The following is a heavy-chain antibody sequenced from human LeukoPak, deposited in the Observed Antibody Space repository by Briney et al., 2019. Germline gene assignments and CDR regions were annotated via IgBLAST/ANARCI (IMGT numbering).Heavy chain of an antibody. CDR3: ARQLLHTAMDY. D-gene: IGHD5-18*01. CDR1: DVSISSSSYH. CDR2: IYDNRST. Sequence: SETLSLTCTVSDVSISSSSYHWDWIRQPPGKGLEWIGSIYDNRSTYYSPSLKSRVTISVDTSKNQFSLRLNSVTAADTAVYYCARQLLHTAMDYWGQGTLVSVSS. V-gene: IGHV4-39*01. J-gene: IGHJ4*02.